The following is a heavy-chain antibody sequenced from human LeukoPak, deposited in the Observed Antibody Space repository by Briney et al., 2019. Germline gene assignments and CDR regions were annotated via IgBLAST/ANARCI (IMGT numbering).Heavy chain of an antibody. J-gene: IGHJ4*02. CDR2: IYPGDSNT. D-gene: IGHD3-22*01. Sequence: GESLKISCKGSGYSFTSYWIGWARQMPGKGLEWMGIIYPGDSNTKYSPSFQGQVTISADKSISTAYLQWSSLKASDTAMYYCARLKDSSGYPQYYFDYWGQGTLVTVSS. CDR1: GYSFTSYW. CDR3: ARLKDSSGYPQYYFDY. V-gene: IGHV5-51*01.